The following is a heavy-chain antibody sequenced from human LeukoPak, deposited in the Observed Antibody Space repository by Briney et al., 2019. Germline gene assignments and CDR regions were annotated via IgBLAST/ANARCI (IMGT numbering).Heavy chain of an antibody. D-gene: IGHD2-2*01. CDR2: IEQDGSEK. CDR1: GFTFSSYW. J-gene: IGHJ4*02. Sequence: GSLRLSCAASGFTFSSYWMSWVRQAPGKGLEWVANIEQDGSEKYYVDSVKGRFTISRDNAKNSLYLQMNSLRAEDTAVYYCARAYDCSSTSCYDLARWYYFDYWGQGTLVTVSS. V-gene: IGHV3-7*03. CDR3: ARAYDCSSTSCYDLARWYYFDY.